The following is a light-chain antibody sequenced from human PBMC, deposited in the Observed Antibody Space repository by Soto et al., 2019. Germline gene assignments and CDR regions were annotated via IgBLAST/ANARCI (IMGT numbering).Light chain of an antibody. CDR1: QHVTTTY. CDR3: QQYDSSFT. J-gene: IGKJ4*01. CDR2: GAS. Sequence: IVLTQSPATLSLSPGERATLSCTASQHVTTTYIAWYQQXXGQAPRLLIYGASTRATGTPDXXXXXXXXXXXXLTISRVEPEDFAVYYCQQYDSSFTFGGGTKVEMK. V-gene: IGKV3-20*01.